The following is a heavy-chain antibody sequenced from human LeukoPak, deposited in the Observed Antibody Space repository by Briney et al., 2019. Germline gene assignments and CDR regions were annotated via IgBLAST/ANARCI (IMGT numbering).Heavy chain of an antibody. J-gene: IGHJ4*02. Sequence: GASVKVSCKASGGTFSSYAISWVRQAPGQGLEWMGGIIPIFGTANYAQKFQGRVTITADESTSTAYMELSSLRSEDTAVYYCARAGRWLQYDCFDYWGQGTLVTVSS. V-gene: IGHV1-69*13. CDR1: GGTFSSYA. CDR3: ARAGRWLQYDCFDY. D-gene: IGHD5-24*01. CDR2: IIPIFGTA.